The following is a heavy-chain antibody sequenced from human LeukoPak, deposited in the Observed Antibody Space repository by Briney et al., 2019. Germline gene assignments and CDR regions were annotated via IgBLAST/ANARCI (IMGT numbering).Heavy chain of an antibody. CDR2: IYTSGST. J-gene: IGHJ4*02. CDR1: GGSISSYY. D-gene: IGHD4-17*01. Sequence: PSETLSLTCTVSGGSISSYYWSWIRQPAGKGLAWIGRIYTSGSTNYNPSLKSRVTMSVDTSKNQFSLKLSSVTAADTAVYYCARDPDYGDYGGAYFDYWGQGTLVTASS. CDR3: ARDPDYGDYGGAYFDY. V-gene: IGHV4-4*07.